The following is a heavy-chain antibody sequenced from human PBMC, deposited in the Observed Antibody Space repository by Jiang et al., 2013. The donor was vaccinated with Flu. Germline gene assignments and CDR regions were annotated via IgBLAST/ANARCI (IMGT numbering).Heavy chain of an antibody. Sequence: GLVKPSETLSLTCAVSGYSISSGYYWGWIRQPPGKGLEWIGSIYHSGSTYYNPSLKSRVTISVDTSKNQFSLKLSSVTAADTAVYYCASGNPIWSGYYWFDPWGQGTLVTVSS. CDR3: ASGNPIWSGYYWFDP. CDR1: GYSISSGYY. J-gene: IGHJ5*02. V-gene: IGHV4-38-2*01. D-gene: IGHD3-3*01. CDR2: IYHSGST.